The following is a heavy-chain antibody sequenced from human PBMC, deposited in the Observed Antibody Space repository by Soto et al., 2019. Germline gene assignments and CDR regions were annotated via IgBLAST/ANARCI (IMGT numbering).Heavy chain of an antibody. D-gene: IGHD1-26*01. V-gene: IGHV1-2*02. CDR3: GKGRSGDVGAFY. CDR2: ISPNSGGT. J-gene: IGHJ4*02. Sequence: QVQLVQSGAEVKKSGALVKISCKASGYSFTGYYIHWVRQAPGQGFEWMGEISPNSGGTKYAQKFQGRVTMTRDTSITTVYMDLSNLSPDDTAVYYCGKGRSGDVGAFYWGQGTLVTVYS. CDR1: GYSFTGYY.